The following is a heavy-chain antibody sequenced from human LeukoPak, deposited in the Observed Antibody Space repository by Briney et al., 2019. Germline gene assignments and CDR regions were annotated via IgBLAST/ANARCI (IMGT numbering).Heavy chain of an antibody. Sequence: GGSLRLSCAGSGFTFSSYGMHWVRQAPGKGLEWVAVISYDGTNKHYADSVRGRFSISRDNSKNTLYLQMNSLRAEDAAVYFCAKAPVTSCRGAYCYPFDSWGQGTLVTVSS. D-gene: IGHD2-21*01. CDR3: AKAPVTSCRGAYCYPFDS. V-gene: IGHV3-30*18. J-gene: IGHJ4*02. CDR1: GFTFSSYG. CDR2: ISYDGTNK.